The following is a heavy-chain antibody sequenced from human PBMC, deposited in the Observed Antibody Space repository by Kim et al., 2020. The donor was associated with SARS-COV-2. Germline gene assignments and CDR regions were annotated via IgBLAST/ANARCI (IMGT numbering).Heavy chain of an antibody. D-gene: IGHD5-12*01. Sequence: GGSLRLSCAASGFTFSDYYMSWIRQAPGKGLEWVSDISTSGSTTRYADSLKGRITISRDNAKNSLYLQMNSLRVEDTAVYYCARKTGYDASDMWGQGTMV. CDR3: ARKTGYDASDM. CDR1: GFTFSDYY. J-gene: IGHJ3*02. V-gene: IGHV3-11*04. CDR2: ISTSGSTT.